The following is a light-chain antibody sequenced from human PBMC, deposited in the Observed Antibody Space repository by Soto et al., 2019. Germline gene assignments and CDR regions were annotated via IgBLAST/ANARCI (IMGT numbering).Light chain of an antibody. Sequence: IHMTQSASSLTASLGDRVTITCRASQSINNFLNWYQQKPGQAPKLLMYSATTLLGGVPSRFSGSGSGTDFSLTISSLQPEDFATYYCQQSFSTPQTFGQGTKVDIK. CDR1: QSINNF. CDR2: SAT. CDR3: QQSFSTPQT. V-gene: IGKV1-39*01. J-gene: IGKJ1*01.